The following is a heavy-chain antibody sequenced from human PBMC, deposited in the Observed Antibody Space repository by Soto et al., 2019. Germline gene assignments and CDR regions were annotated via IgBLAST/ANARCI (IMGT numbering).Heavy chain of an antibody. D-gene: IGHD3-10*01. Sequence: QVQLVQSGAEVKKPGASVTVSCKTSGYTFSNYGINWVRQAPGQGLEWMGWISGYNVNTNYAQTVHGRVTIATDTSTGTVYMELRRLKSDDTAIYYCARFIMLGGRFDPKYYHGMEVWWQGTTVTVSS. CDR1: GYTFSNYG. J-gene: IGHJ6*01. V-gene: IGHV1-18*01. CDR3: ARFIMLGGRFDPKYYHGMEV. CDR2: ISGYNVNT.